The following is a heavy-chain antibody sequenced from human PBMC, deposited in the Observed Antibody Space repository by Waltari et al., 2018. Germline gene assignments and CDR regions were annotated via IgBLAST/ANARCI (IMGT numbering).Heavy chain of an antibody. V-gene: IGHV1-24*01. Sequence: QVQLVQSGAEVKKPGASVKVSCKVSGYTLTELSMHWVRQAPGKGLEWMGGFDPEDGETMYAQKFQGRVTMTEDTSTDTAYMELSSLRSEDTAVYYCATPRYRAAAYEPSFDYWGQGTLVTVSS. CDR2: FDPEDGET. CDR3: ATPRYRAAAYEPSFDY. J-gene: IGHJ4*02. CDR1: GYTLTELS. D-gene: IGHD6-13*01.